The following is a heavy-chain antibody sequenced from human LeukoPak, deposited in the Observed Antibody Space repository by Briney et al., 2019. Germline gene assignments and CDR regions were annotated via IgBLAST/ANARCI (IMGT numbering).Heavy chain of an antibody. V-gene: IGHV4-38-2*02. Sequence: SETLSLTCTVSGYSISSGYYWGWIRQLPGKGLEWIGSIYHSGSTYYNPSLKSRVTISVDTSKNQFSLKLSSVTAADTAVYYCARGKGGYDSLYAFDIWGQGTMVTVSS. CDR3: ARGKGGYDSLYAFDI. D-gene: IGHD5-12*01. CDR2: IYHSGST. CDR1: GYSISSGYY. J-gene: IGHJ3*02.